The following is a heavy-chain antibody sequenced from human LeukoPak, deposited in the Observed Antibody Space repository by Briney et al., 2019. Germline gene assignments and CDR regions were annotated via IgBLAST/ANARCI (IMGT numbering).Heavy chain of an antibody. D-gene: IGHD2-2*01. J-gene: IGHJ6*02. CDR3: ARYCSSTSCYRKKGWYYYGMDV. CDR2: ISGSGGST. Sequence: GGSLRLSCAASGFTFSSYTMSWVRQAPGKELERVSAISGSGGSTYYTDSVKGRFTISRDNSKNTLYLQMTSLRAEDTAVYYCARYCSSTSCYRKKGWYYYGMDVWGQGTTVTVSS. CDR1: GFTFSSYT. V-gene: IGHV3-23*01.